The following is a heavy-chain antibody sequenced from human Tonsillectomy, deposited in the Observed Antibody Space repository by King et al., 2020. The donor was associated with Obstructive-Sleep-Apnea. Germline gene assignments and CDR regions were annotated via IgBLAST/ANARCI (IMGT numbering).Heavy chain of an antibody. J-gene: IGHJ4*02. CDR3: ARQPRYDILNGSLPLDY. D-gene: IGHD3-9*01. CDR2: IDPSDSYT. V-gene: IGHV5-10-1*01. CDR1: GYSFTSYW. Sequence: VQLVQSGAEVKKPGESLRISCKGSGYSFTSYWISWVRQMPGKGLEWMGRIDPSDSYTNYSPSFQGHVTISADKSISTAYLQWSSLKASDTAMYYCARQPRYDILNGSLPLDYWGQGTLVTVSS.